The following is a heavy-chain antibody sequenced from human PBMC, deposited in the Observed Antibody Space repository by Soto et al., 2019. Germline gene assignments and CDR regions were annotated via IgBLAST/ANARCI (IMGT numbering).Heavy chain of an antibody. CDR2: INPSGDST. CDR3: AMSYYDYVWGSYRSAHFDY. V-gene: IGHV1-46*01. J-gene: IGHJ4*02. Sequence: ASVKVSCKASGYTFTSYYMHWVRQAPGQGLEWMGIINPSGDSTSYAQKFQGRVTMTRDTSTSTVYMELSSLRSEDTAVYYCAMSYYDYVWGSYRSAHFDYWGQGTLVTVSS. CDR1: GYTFTSYY. D-gene: IGHD3-16*02.